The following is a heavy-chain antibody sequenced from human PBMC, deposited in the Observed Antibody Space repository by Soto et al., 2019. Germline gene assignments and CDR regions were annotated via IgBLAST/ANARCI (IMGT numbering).Heavy chain of an antibody. D-gene: IGHD6-19*01. CDR1: QYTFTNFY. V-gene: IGHV1-2*02. CDR2: INNGGGT. Sequence: ASVKVSCKASQYTFTNFYLHWVRQAPGQRPEWMGWINNGGGTIYAQKFQGRLTMTRDTSITTAYMELSRLTSDDTAFYYCAPTSAWFPLLDPWGQGPLVPSPQ. CDR3: APTSAWFPLLDP. J-gene: IGHJ5*02.